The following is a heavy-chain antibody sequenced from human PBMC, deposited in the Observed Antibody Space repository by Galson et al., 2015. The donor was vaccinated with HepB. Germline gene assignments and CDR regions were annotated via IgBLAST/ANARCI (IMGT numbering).Heavy chain of an antibody. CDR3: ARDAQWLVYPADY. CDR1: GFTFSSYG. J-gene: IGHJ4*02. V-gene: IGHV3-30*03. CDR2: ISYDGTNK. Sequence: SLRLSCAASGFTFSSYGMHWVRQAPGKGLEWVAVISYDGTNKYYADSVKVRITISRDNSKNTLYLQMNSPRAEDTTGHYCARDAQWLVYPADYWGQGTLVTVSS. D-gene: IGHD6-19*01.